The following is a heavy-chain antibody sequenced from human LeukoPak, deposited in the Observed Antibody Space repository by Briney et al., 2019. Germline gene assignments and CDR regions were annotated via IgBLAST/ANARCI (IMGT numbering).Heavy chain of an antibody. D-gene: IGHD5-18*01. CDR1: GFTFSNYG. CDR3: ARDRYGYEGPFDY. CDR2: ISYDGSKK. V-gene: IGHV3-30*05. J-gene: IGHJ4*02. Sequence: PPGRSLRLSCAASGFTFSNYGMHWVRQAPGKGLQWVALISYDGSKKYYEDSVKGRFTISRDNSKSTLYLQMNSLRAEDTAIYYCARDRYGYEGPFDYWGQGTLVTVSS.